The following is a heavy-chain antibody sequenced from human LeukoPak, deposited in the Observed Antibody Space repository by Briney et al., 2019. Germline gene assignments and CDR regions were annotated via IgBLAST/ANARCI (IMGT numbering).Heavy chain of an antibody. V-gene: IGHV3-23*01. J-gene: IGHJ4*02. CDR2: ISGNSIST. CDR3: AKESPHFDY. Sequence: GGSLRLSCVASGFTFSGYAMSWVRQASGKGLEWVSVISGNSISTYYADSAKGRFTISRDNSKNTLYLQMNRLRAEDTAVYYCAKESPHFDYWGQGTLVTVSS. CDR1: GFTFSGYA.